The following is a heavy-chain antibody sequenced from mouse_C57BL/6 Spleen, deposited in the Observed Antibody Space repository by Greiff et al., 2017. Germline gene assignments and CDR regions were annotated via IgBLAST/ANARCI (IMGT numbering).Heavy chain of an antibody. D-gene: IGHD1-1*01. CDR2: IYPGDGDT. J-gene: IGHJ4*01. V-gene: IGHV1-80*01. CDR1: GYAFSSYW. Sequence: QVQLQQSGAELVKPGASVKISCKASGYAFSSYWMNWVKQRPGKGLEWIGQIYPGDGDTNYNGKFKGKATLTADKSSSAAYMQLSSLTSEDSAVYFCARSVITTVSYAMDYWGQGTSVTVSS. CDR3: ARSVITTVSYAMDY.